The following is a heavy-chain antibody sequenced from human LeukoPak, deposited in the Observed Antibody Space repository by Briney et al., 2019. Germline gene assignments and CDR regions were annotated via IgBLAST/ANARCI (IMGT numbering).Heavy chain of an antibody. Sequence: SETLSLTCTVSGGSISSSSYYWGWIRQPPGKGLEWIGSIYYSGSTYYNPSLKSRVTISVDTSKNQFSLKLSSVTAADTAVYYCARTVARKPESFDYWGQGTLVTVSS. D-gene: IGHD4-23*01. CDR3: ARTVARKPESFDY. V-gene: IGHV4-39*01. CDR1: GGSISSSSYY. CDR2: IYYSGST. J-gene: IGHJ4*02.